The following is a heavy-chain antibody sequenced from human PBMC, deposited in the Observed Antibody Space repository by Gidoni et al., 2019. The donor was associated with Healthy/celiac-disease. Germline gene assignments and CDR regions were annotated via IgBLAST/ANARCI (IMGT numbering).Heavy chain of an antibody. J-gene: IGHJ2*01. CDR1: GFTVSSNY. D-gene: IGHD2-15*01. CDR2: IYSGGST. Sequence: EVQLVESGGGLVQPGGSLRLSCAASGFTVSSNYMSWVRQAPGKGLEWVSVIYSGGSTYYADSVKGRFTISRDNSKNTLYLQMNSLRAEDTAVYYCACCGSYATGLWYFDLWGRGTLVTVSS. CDR3: ACCGSYATGLWYFDL. V-gene: IGHV3-66*02.